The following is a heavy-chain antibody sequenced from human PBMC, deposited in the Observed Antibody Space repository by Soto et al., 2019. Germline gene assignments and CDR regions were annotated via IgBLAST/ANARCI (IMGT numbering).Heavy chain of an antibody. CDR2: INPSGGST. CDR1: GYTFTSYY. J-gene: IGHJ6*02. D-gene: IGHD6-19*01. V-gene: IGHV1-46*01. Sequence: QVQLAQSGAEVKKPGASVKVSCKASGYTFTSYYMHWVRQAPGQGLEWMGIINPSGGSTSYAQKFEGRVTMTRDTSRSTVYMEGRSLSLEDRAVYYCAREGGGGSEGGGMDVWGQGTTVTVSS. CDR3: AREGGGGSEGGGMDV.